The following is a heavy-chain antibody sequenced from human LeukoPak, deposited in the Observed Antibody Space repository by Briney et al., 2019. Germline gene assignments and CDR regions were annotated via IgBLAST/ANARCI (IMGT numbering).Heavy chain of an antibody. D-gene: IGHD2-15*01. Sequence: GGSLRLSCAASGFTFSSYAMSWVRQAPGKGLEWVSSISSSGGNTYYAGSVRGRFTISRDNSENTLYLQMSSLRAEDTAVYFCATLNTPFDYCGQGILVTVSS. CDR2: ISSSGGNT. V-gene: IGHV3-23*01. CDR3: ATLNTPFDY. J-gene: IGHJ4*02. CDR1: GFTFSSYA.